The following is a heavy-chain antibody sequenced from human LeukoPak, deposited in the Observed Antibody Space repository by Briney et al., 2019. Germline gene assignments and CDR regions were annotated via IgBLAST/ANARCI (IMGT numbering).Heavy chain of an antibody. J-gene: IGHJ4*02. V-gene: IGHV1-2*02. CDR3: ARDLYDSSGYYYVNY. Sequence: ASVKVSCKASGYTFTGYYMHWVRQAPGQGLEWMGWINPNRGGTNYAQKFQGRVTMTRDTSISTAYMELSRLRSDDTAVYYCARDLYDSSGYYYVNYWGQGTLVTVSS. CDR2: INPNRGGT. CDR1: GYTFTGYY. D-gene: IGHD3-22*01.